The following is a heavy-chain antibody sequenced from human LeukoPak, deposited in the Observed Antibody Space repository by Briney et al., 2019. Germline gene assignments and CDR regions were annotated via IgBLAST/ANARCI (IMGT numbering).Heavy chain of an antibody. CDR1: GFTFSSYS. CDR2: ISSSSSYI. V-gene: IGHV3-21*01. Sequence: GGSLRLSCAASGFTFSSYSMNWVRQAPGKGLEWVSSISSSSSYIYYADSVKGRFTISRDNAKNSLYLQLNSLRAEDTAVYYCASEVAAAGTDYWGQGTLVTVSS. CDR3: ASEVAAAGTDY. J-gene: IGHJ4*02. D-gene: IGHD6-13*01.